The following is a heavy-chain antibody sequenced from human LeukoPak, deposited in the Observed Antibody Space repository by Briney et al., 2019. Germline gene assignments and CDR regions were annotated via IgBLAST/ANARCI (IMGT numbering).Heavy chain of an antibody. CDR1: GGTFSSYA. V-gene: IGHV1-69*04. J-gene: IGHJ4*02. Sequence: SVKVSCKASGGTFSSYAISWVRQAPGQGLEWMGRIIPILGIANYAQKFQGRVTITADKSTSTAYMELSSLRSEDTAVYYCARGAGISSSSWYFVANWGQGTLVTVSS. CDR3: ARGAGISSSSWYFVAN. D-gene: IGHD6-13*01. CDR2: IIPILGIA.